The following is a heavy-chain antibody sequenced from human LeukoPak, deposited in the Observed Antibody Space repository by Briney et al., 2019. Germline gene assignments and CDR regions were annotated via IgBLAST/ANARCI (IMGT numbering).Heavy chain of an antibody. CDR1: GFTFSSYS. CDR3: ARVRLSRAVAGTDFDY. J-gene: IGHJ4*02. CDR2: ISSSSSTI. Sequence: PGGSLRLSCAASGFTFSSYSMNWVRQAPGEGLEWVSYISSSSSTIYYADSVKGRFTISRDNAKNSLYLQMNSLRAEDTAVYYCARVRLSRAVAGTDFDYWGQGTLVTVSS. V-gene: IGHV3-48*01. D-gene: IGHD6-19*01.